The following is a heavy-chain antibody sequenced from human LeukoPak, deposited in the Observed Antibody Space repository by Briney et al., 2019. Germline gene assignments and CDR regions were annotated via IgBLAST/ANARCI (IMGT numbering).Heavy chain of an antibody. V-gene: IGHV4-4*07. J-gene: IGHJ4*02. CDR1: GGSISSYY. Sequence: SETLSLTCTVSGGSISSYYWSWIRQPAGKGLEWIGRIYTSGSTNYNPSLKSRVTMSVDTSKNQVSLKLSSVTAADTAVYYCARGYSSSWYSPDYYFDYWGQGTLVTVSS. CDR2: IYTSGST. CDR3: ARGYSSSWYSPDYYFDY. D-gene: IGHD6-13*01.